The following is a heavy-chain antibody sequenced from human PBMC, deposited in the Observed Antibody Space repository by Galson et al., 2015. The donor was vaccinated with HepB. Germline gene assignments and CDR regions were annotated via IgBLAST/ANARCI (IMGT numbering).Heavy chain of an antibody. CDR2: ISRNSKVI. V-gene: IGHV3-48*02. D-gene: IGHD5-24*01. Sequence: SLRLSCAASGFTFNNYRMNWVRQAPGKGLEWISYISRNSKVIHYADSAKGRFTVSRDNAKNSLYLQMNSLTDEDTAVYYCTRDFAEMATDYWGQGTMVTVSS. J-gene: IGHJ4*02. CDR3: TRDFAEMATDY. CDR1: GFTFNNYR.